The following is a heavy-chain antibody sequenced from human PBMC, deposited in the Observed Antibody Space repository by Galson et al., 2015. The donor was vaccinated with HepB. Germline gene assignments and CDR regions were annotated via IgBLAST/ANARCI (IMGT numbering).Heavy chain of an antibody. CDR2: FEPEQDDS. CDR3: AATTVHGVLNY. V-gene: IGHV1-24*01. Sequence: SVKVSCKVSGYSLTDLSMHWVRQVPGKGLEGMGGFEPEQDDSVYAQKFKGRITMTEDTSTDTAYMELSSLTSDDTAVYYCAATTVHGVLNYWGQGTLVTVSS. J-gene: IGHJ4*02. CDR1: GYSLTDLS. D-gene: IGHD1-1*01.